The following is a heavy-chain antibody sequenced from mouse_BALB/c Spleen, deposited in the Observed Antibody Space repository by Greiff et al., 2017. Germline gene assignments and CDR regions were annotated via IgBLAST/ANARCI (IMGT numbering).Heavy chain of an antibody. CDR3: ARDYYGSSYYAMDY. Sequence: QVQLKESGPQLVRPGASVKISCKASGYSFTSYWMHWVKQRPGQGLEWIGMIDPSDSETRLNQKFKDKATLTVDKSSSTAYMQLSSPTSEDSAVYYCARDYYGSSYYAMDYWGQGTSGTVSS. D-gene: IGHD1-1*01. CDR1: GYSFTSYW. V-gene: IGHV1S126*01. J-gene: IGHJ4*01. CDR2: IDPSDSET.